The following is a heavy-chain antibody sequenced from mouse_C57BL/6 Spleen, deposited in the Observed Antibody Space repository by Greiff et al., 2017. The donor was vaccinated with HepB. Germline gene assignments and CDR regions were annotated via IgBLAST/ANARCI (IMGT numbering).Heavy chain of an antibody. CDR1: GYTFTDYE. J-gene: IGHJ3*01. V-gene: IGHV1-15*01. Sequence: VQLQQSGAELVRPGASVTLSCKASGYTFTDYEMHWVKQTPVHGLEWIGAIDPETGGTAYNQKFKGKAILTADKSSSTAYMELGSLTSEDSAVYYCTRSDDGYYRYWFAYWGQGTLVTVSA. CDR3: TRSDDGYYRYWFAY. D-gene: IGHD2-3*01. CDR2: IDPETGGT.